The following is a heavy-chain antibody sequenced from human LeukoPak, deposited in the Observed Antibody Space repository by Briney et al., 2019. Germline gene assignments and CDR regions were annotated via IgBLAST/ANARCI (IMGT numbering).Heavy chain of an antibody. Sequence: GGSLRLSCAASGFTFDEYGMSWVRQAPGKGLEWVSGINGNSGSTGYADSVKGRFAVSRDNAKNSLYPQMDSLRAEDTAFYYCARDGPAAGAFDFWGQGTVVTVSS. D-gene: IGHD6-13*01. J-gene: IGHJ3*01. CDR3: ARDGPAAGAFDF. CDR2: INGNSGST. CDR1: GFTFDEYG. V-gene: IGHV3-20*04.